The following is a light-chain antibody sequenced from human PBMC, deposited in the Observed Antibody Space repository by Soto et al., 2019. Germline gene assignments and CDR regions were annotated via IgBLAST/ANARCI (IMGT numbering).Light chain of an antibody. CDR2: GTS. CDR3: QQYGSSLPWT. CDR1: QSVGTRF. V-gene: IGKV3-20*01. J-gene: IGKJ1*01. Sequence: EIVLTQSPGTLSLSPGERATLSCRASQSVGTRFLAWYQQLPGQAPRLLIYGTSTRAADIPDRFIGSGSGTDFTLTINSLEPEDFALYYCQQYGSSLPWTFGQGTKVEI.